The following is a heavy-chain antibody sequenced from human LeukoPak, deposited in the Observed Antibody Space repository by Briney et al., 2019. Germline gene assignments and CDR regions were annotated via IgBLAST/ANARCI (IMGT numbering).Heavy chain of an antibody. J-gene: IGHJ4*02. CDR2: IIPIFGTA. D-gene: IGHD6-19*01. V-gene: IGHV1-69*06. CDR3: AGAFPGAQQWLFYY. Sequence: GASVKVSCKASGGTFSSYAISWVRQAPGQGLEWMGGIIPIFGTANYAQKFQGRVTITADKSTSTAYMELSSLRSEDTAVYYCAGAFPGAQQWLFYYWGQGTLVTVSS. CDR1: GGTFSSYA.